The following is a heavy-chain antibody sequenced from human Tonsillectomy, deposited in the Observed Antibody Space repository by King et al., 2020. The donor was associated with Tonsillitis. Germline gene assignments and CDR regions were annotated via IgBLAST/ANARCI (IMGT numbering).Heavy chain of an antibody. CDR2: INPNSGGA. D-gene: IGHD6-13*01. V-gene: IGHV1-2*02. CDR3: ARGPWVYDSSSVAF. Sequence: VQLVESGAEVKKPGASVKVSCKASGYTFTAYYMYWVRQAPGQGLEWVGWINPNSGGANYAQKFQGRATMTRETSISTAYMELSRLRSDYTAVYYCARGPWVYDSSSVAFWGQPTLLTVSA. CDR1: GYTFTAYY. J-gene: IGHJ1*01.